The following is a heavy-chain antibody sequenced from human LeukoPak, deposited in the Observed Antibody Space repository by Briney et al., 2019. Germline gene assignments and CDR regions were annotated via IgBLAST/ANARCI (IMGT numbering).Heavy chain of an antibody. CDR1: GGSISSYY. J-gene: IGHJ4*02. D-gene: IGHD1-26*01. V-gene: IGHV4-59*01. CDR2: IYYSGST. CDR3: AREIVGATIY. Sequence: PSETLSLTCTVSGGSISSYYRSWIRQPPGKGLEWIGYIYYSGSTNYNPSLKSRVTISVDTSKNQFSLKLSSVTAADTAVYYCAREIVGATIYWGQGTLVTVSS.